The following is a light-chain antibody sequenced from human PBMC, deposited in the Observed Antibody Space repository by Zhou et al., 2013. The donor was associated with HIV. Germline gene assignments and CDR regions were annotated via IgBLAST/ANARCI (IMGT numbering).Light chain of an antibody. CDR3: QQYGTSPT. J-gene: IGKJ1*01. CDR2: GAS. Sequence: IVLTQSPATLSLSPGERATLSCRASQSVSSSYLAWYQQKPGQAPRLLIYGASNRATGIPDRFSGSGSGTDFTLTISRLEPEDFAVYYCQQYGTSPTFGQGPRWKSN. CDR1: QSVSSSY. V-gene: IGKV3-20*01.